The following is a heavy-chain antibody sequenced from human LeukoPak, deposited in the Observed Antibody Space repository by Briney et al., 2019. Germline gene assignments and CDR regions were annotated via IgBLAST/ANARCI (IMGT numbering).Heavy chain of an antibody. D-gene: IGHD3-22*01. CDR1: GGSISSYY. Sequence: SETLSLTCTVSGGSISSYYWSWIRQPPGKGLEWIGYIYYSGSTNYNPSLKSRVTISVDTSKNQFSLKLSSVTAADTAVYCCARVISGYPPFMDVWGQGTTVTVSS. J-gene: IGHJ6*02. V-gene: IGHV4-59*01. CDR2: IYYSGST. CDR3: ARVISGYPPFMDV.